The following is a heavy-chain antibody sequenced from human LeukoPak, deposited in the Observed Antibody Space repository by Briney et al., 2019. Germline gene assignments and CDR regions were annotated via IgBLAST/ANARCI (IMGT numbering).Heavy chain of an antibody. Sequence: NPSETLSLTCAVYGGSFSGYYWSWIRQPPGKGLEWIGEINHSGSTNYNPSLKSRVTISVDTSKNQFSLKLSSVTAADTAVYYCASIAANYFDYWGQGTLVTVSS. CDR2: INHSGST. CDR3: ASIAANYFDY. D-gene: IGHD6-25*01. V-gene: IGHV4-34*01. CDR1: GGSFSGYY. J-gene: IGHJ4*02.